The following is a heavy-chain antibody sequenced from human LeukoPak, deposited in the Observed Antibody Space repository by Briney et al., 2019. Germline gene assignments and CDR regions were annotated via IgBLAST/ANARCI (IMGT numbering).Heavy chain of an antibody. J-gene: IGHJ4*02. D-gene: IGHD2-15*01. V-gene: IGHV4-39*07. CDR2: IYYSGST. CDR1: GGSISSSSYY. CDR3: ARENTAGSGGSCYFDY. Sequence: KPSETLSLTCTVSGGSISSSSYYWGWIRQPPGKGLEWIGSIYYSGSTYSNPSLKSRVTISVDTSKNQFSLKLSSVTAADTAVYYCARENTAGSGGSCYFDYWGQGTLVTVSS.